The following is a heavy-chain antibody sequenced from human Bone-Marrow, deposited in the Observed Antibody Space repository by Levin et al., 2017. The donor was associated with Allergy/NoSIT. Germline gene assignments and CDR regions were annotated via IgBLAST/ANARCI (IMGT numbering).Heavy chain of an antibody. CDR1: GFTFSSYE. J-gene: IGHJ4*02. Sequence: QSGGSLRLSCAASGFTFSSYEMNWVRQAPGKGLEWVSYISSSGSTIYYADSVKGRFTISRDNAKNSLYLQMNSLRAEDTAVYYCARPPWATVTTSGSYWGQGTLVTVSS. V-gene: IGHV3-48*03. CDR3: ARPPWATVTTSGSY. CDR2: ISSSGSTI. D-gene: IGHD4-11*01.